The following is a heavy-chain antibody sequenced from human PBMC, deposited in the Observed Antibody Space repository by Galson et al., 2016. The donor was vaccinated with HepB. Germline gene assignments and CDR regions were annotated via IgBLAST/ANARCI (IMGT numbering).Heavy chain of an antibody. CDR2: IYPRDSDT. V-gene: IGHV5-51*01. Sequence: SGAEVKKPGESLKISCRDSGYTSTNYWIGWVRQMPGKGLEWMGIIYPRDSDTRYSPSFEGQVTISVDNSITTAYLQWSSLKASDTAIYYCARCRAGELFFDSWGQGTLVTVSS. J-gene: IGHJ4*02. CDR3: ARCRAGELFFDS. CDR1: GYTSTNYW. D-gene: IGHD6-19*01.